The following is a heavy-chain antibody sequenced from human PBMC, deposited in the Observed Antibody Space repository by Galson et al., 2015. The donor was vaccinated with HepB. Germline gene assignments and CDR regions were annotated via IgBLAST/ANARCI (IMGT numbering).Heavy chain of an antibody. J-gene: IGHJ3*02. D-gene: IGHD4-23*01. CDR2: ISWNRGYI. Sequence: SLRLSCAASGFTFDDFAMHWVRQAPGKGLEWVSGISWNRGYITYADSVKGRFTISRDNAKNSLYLQMSSLRTEDTALYYCANDISKCRDIGGSDMCGPGTPVAASS. CDR3: ANDISKCRDIGGSDM. CDR1: GFTFDDFA. V-gene: IGHV3-9*01.